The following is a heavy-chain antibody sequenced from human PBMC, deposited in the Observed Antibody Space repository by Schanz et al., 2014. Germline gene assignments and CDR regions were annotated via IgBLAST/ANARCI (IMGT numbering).Heavy chain of an antibody. J-gene: IGHJ3*01. CDR1: GFIFSNFA. CDR2: ISGSGAST. V-gene: IGHV3-23*04. CDR3: ARDEGRDGYNLAFDV. D-gene: IGHD5-12*01. Sequence: EVQLVESGGGLVQPGGSLRLSCAASGFIFSNFAMEWVRQAPGKGLEWVSAISGSGASTYYADSVKGRFTFSRDNSKNTLYLQMNSLRAEDTAVYFCARDEGRDGYNLAFDVWGQGTLVTVSS.